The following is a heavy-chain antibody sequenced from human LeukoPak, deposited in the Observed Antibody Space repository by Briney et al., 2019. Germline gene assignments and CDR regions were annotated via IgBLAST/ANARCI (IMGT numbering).Heavy chain of an antibody. V-gene: IGHV3-23*01. Sequence: GGSLRLSCAASGFTFSSYALSWVRQAPGKGLEWVSAISGSGGSTYYADSVKGRFTISRDNSKNTLYLQMNSLRAEDTAVYYCAKGNAPFTTTPFDYWGQGTLVTVSS. J-gene: IGHJ4*02. CDR3: AKGNAPFTTTPFDY. CDR1: GFTFSSYA. CDR2: ISGSGGST. D-gene: IGHD1-1*01.